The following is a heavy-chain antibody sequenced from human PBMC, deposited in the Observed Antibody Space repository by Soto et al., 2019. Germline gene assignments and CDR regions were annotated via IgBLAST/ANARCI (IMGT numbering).Heavy chain of an antibody. J-gene: IGHJ4*02. CDR1: GFTFSSYT. CDR2: IKQDGSEK. V-gene: IGHV3-7*01. CDR3: ARVGFALVEDSSGYSLVPWFFDY. Sequence: HPGGSLRLSCAASGFTFSSYTMNWVRQAPGKGLEWVANIKQDGSEKYYVDSVKGRFTISRDNAKNSLYLQMNSLRAEDTAVYYCARVGFALVEDSSGYSLVPWFFDYWGQGTLVTVSS. D-gene: IGHD3-22*01.